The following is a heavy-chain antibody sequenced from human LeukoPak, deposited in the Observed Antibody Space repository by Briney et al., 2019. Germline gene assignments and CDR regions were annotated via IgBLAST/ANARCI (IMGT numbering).Heavy chain of an antibody. CDR3: TTVPRYYYDSSGYKEYFQH. J-gene: IGHJ1*01. CDR1: GFTFNNAW. D-gene: IGHD3-22*01. CDR2: IKSKTDGRTT. V-gene: IGHV3-15*01. Sequence: GGSLRLSCAASGFTFNNAWMSWVRQAPGKGLEWVGRIKSKTDGRTTDYAAPVKGRFTISRDDSKNTLYLQMNSLKTEDTAVYYCTTVPRYYYDSSGYKEYFQHWGQGTLVTVSS.